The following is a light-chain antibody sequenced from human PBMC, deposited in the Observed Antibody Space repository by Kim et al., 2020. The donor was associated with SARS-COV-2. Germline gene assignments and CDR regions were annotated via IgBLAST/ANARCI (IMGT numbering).Light chain of an antibody. CDR3: CSYAGSYTGG. V-gene: IGLV2-11*01. J-gene: IGLJ2*01. Sequence: QSALTQPRSVSGSPGQSVTISCTGTSSDVGGYNYVSGYQQHPGKAPKLMIYDVSKRPSGVPDRFSGSKSGNTASLTISGLQAEDEADYYCCSYAGSYTGGLGGGTKRTVL. CDR1: SSDVGGYNY. CDR2: DVS.